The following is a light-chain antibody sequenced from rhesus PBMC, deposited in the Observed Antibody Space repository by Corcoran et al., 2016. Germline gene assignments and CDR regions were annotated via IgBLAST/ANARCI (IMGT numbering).Light chain of an antibody. V-gene: IGKV3-24*04. CDR2: GAS. J-gene: IGKJ4*01. CDR1: QSVGSY. Sequence: ETVVTQSPATLSLSPGERATLSCRASQSVGSYLAWYQQKPGQVPRLLIYGASRRATGIPDRFSGSGSVTDFTLTISSLEPEDVGVYYCQQSSNLLTFGGGTKVEIK. CDR3: QQSSNLLT.